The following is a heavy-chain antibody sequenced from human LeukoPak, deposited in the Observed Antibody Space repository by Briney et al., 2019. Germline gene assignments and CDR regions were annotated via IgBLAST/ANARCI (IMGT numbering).Heavy chain of an antibody. V-gene: IGHV4-38-2*02. J-gene: IGHJ4*02. CDR3: ARERVVPAAIQQGYFDY. CDR1: GYSISSGYY. CDR2: IYHSGST. Sequence: SETLSLTCAVSGYSISSGYYWGWIRQPPGKGLEWIGSIYHSGSTYYNPSLKSRVTISVDTSTNQFSLQLSSVTAADTAVYYCARERVVPAAIQQGYFDYWGQGTLVTISS. D-gene: IGHD2-2*02.